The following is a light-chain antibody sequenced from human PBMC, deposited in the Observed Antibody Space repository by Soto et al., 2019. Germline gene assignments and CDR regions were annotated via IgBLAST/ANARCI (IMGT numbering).Light chain of an antibody. Sequence: QSVLTQARSVSGSPGQSVTISCTGTSGDIGGHDRVSWYQQYPGKAPKLMIYDVTKRPSGVPDRFSGSKSGNTASLTISGLQADDEGDYYCCSHVARLTWVFGGGTKLTVL. CDR2: DVT. V-gene: IGLV2-11*01. J-gene: IGLJ3*02. CDR1: SGDIGGHDR. CDR3: CSHVARLTWV.